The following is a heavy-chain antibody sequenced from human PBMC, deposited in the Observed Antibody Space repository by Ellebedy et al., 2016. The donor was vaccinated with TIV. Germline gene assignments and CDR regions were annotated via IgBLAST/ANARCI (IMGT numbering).Heavy chain of an antibody. D-gene: IGHD5-12*01. V-gene: IGHV1-69*13. CDR3: ARGAAVATIRLYNYYGMDV. CDR1: LGTFSSYA. CDR2: IIPIFGTA. Sequence: ASVKVSCXASLGTFSSYAISWVRQAPGQGLEWMGGIIPIFGTANYAQKFQGRVTITADDSTSTAYMELSSLRSEDTAVYYSARGAAVATIRLYNYYGMDVWGQGTTVTVSS. J-gene: IGHJ6*02.